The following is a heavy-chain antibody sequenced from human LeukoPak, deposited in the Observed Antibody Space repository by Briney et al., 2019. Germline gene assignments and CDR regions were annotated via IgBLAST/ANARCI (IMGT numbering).Heavy chain of an antibody. V-gene: IGHV3-23*01. J-gene: IGHJ4*02. CDR3: AKVVLDYYGSGSFYYFDY. D-gene: IGHD3-10*01. CDR1: GFTFTTYA. CDR2: ISASGGGT. Sequence: PGGSLRLSCAASGFTFTTYAMSWVRQAPGKGLEWVSAISASGGGTHYADSVKGRFTNSRDNSRNTLYLQMNSLRADDTAVYYCAKVVLDYYGSGSFYYFDYWGQGTLVTVSS.